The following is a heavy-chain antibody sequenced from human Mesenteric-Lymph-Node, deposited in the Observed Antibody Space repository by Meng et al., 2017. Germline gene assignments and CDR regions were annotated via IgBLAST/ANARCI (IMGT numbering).Heavy chain of an antibody. CDR2: IYYNGNT. Sequence: GSLRLSCTVSGGSISGSTSYWAWIRQPPGKGLEWLGTIYYNGNTYYNASLKSRVTISVDTSKDQFSLKLTSVTAADTAVYYCARDNRDYGNYVWLDPWGQGTLVTVSS. V-gene: IGHV4-39*07. CDR1: GGSISGSTSY. J-gene: IGHJ5*02. CDR3: ARDNRDYGNYVWLDP. D-gene: IGHD4-11*01.